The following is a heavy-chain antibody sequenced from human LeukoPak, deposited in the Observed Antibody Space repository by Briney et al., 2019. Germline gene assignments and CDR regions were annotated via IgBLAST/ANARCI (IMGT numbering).Heavy chain of an antibody. D-gene: IGHD3-22*01. CDR3: AKSGIKTYYYDSSGYYWFDP. V-gene: IGHV3-23*01. J-gene: IGHJ5*02. CDR1: GFTFSSYA. Sequence: GGSLRLSCAASGFTFSSYAMSWVRQAPGKGLEWVSAISGSGGSTYYADSVKGRFTISRDNSKDTLYLQMNSLRAEDTAVYYCAKSGIKTYYYDSSGYYWFDPWGQGTLVTVSS. CDR2: ISGSGGST.